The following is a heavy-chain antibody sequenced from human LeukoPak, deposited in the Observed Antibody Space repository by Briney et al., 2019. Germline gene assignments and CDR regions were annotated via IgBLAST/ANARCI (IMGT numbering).Heavy chain of an antibody. CDR2: MYYRGNT. V-gene: IGHV4-39*07. J-gene: IGHJ6*03. CDR3: ARDAAYYDILTGYYLNYYYYMDV. Sequence: SETLSLTCTVSGGSISTITYYWGWIRQPPGKGLEWVGHMYYRGNTFYNPSLKSRVTISVDTSKNQSSLKLSSVTAADTAVYYCARDAAYYDILTGYYLNYYYYMDVWAKGPRSPSP. CDR1: GGSISTITYY. D-gene: IGHD3-9*01.